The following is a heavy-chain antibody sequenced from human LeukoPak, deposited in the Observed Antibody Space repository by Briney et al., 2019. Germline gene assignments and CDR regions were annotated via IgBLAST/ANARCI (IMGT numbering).Heavy chain of an antibody. CDR1: GGSFSGYY. D-gene: IGHD4-17*01. Sequence: PSETLSLTCAVYGGSFSGYYWSWIRQPPGKGLEWIGEINHSGSTNYNPSLKSRVTISVDTSKNQFSLKLSSVTAADTAVYYCARAPALLYGDYEELFYFDYWGQGTLVTVPS. CDR3: ARAPALLYGDYEELFYFDY. J-gene: IGHJ4*02. V-gene: IGHV4-34*01. CDR2: INHSGST.